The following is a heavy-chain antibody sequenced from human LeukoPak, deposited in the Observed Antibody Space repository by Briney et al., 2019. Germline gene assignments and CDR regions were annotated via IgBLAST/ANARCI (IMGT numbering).Heavy chain of an antibody. J-gene: IGHJ5*02. Sequence: SETLSLTCAVSGGSISSSNWWSWVRQPPGKGLEWIGEIYHSGSTNYNPSLKSRVTISVDKSKNQFSLKLSSVTAADTAVYYCASTRRQWLVRGWFDPWGQGTLVTVSS. CDR3: ASTRRQWLVRGWFDP. CDR2: IYHSGST. V-gene: IGHV4-4*02. D-gene: IGHD6-19*01. CDR1: GGSISSSNW.